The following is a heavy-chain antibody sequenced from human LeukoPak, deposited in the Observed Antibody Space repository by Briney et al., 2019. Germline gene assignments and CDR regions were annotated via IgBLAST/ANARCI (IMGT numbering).Heavy chain of an antibody. V-gene: IGHV4-31*03. D-gene: IGHD6-13*01. CDR3: ARASKGKDSSWYEVDY. Sequence: SETLSLTCTVSGGSISSGGYYWSWIRQHPGKGLEWIGYIYYSGSTYYNPSLKSRGTISVDTSKNQFSLKLSSVTAADTAVYYCARASKGKDSSWYEVDYWGQGTLVTVSS. J-gene: IGHJ4*02. CDR2: IYYSGST. CDR1: GGSISSGGYY.